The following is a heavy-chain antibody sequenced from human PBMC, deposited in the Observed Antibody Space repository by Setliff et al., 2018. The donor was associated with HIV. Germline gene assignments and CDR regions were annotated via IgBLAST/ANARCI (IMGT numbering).Heavy chain of an antibody. V-gene: IGHV4-61*02. Sequence: SETLSLTCTVSGGSISRGSYYWSWIRQPAGKGLEWIGRIYTNGNTNYNASLKSRVAMSVDTSKNEFSLKLSSVSAADTARYYCARAGMGALRSLFDYWGQGTLVTVSS. J-gene: IGHJ4*02. CDR2: IYTNGNT. CDR3: ARAGMGALRSLFDY. D-gene: IGHD1-26*01. CDR1: GGSISRGSYY.